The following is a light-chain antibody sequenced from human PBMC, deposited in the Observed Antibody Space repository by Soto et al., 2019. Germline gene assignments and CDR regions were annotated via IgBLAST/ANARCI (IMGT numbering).Light chain of an antibody. CDR1: QTISSNF. CDR2: GAS. CDR3: QQYGSSPRT. V-gene: IGKV3-20*01. J-gene: IGKJ1*01. Sequence: EIVLTQSPGTLSLSPGERATLSCGASQTISSNFLAGYQQKPGQAPRLLIYGASSRASGIPDRFSGSGSGSDFTLTISRLEPEDFAVYYCQQYGSSPRTFGQGTKVEIK.